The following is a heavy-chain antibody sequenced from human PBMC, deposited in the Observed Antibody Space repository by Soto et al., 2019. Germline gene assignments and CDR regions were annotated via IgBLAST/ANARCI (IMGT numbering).Heavy chain of an antibody. D-gene: IGHD3-10*01. CDR2: TYYRSKWYN. Sequence: SQTLSLTCAMSGDSVSSNSAAWNWIRQSPSRGLEWLGRTYYRSKWYNDYAVSVKSRITINPDTSKNQFSLQLNSVTPEDTAVYYCARSEGSMVLEFWFDPWGQGTLVTVSS. CDR3: ARSEGSMVLEFWFDP. V-gene: IGHV6-1*01. J-gene: IGHJ5*02. CDR1: GDSVSSNSAA.